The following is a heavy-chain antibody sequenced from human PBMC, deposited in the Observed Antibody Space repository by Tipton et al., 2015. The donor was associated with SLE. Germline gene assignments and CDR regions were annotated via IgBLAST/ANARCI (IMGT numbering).Heavy chain of an antibody. V-gene: IGHV3-53*05. J-gene: IGHJ4*02. Sequence: GSLRLSCAASGFTVSSNYMSWVRQAPGKGLEWVSVIYSGGSTYYADSVKGRFTISRDNSKNTLYLQMNSLRAEDTAVYYCARQSPGIAVAGFFDYWGQGTLVTVSS. D-gene: IGHD6-19*01. CDR2: IYSGGST. CDR1: GFTVSSNY. CDR3: ARQSPGIAVAGFFDY.